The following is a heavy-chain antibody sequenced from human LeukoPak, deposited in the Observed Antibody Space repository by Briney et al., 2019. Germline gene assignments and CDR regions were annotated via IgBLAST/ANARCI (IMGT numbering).Heavy chain of an antibody. D-gene: IGHD3-3*01. CDR3: ARLGDFAAQDDY. V-gene: IGHV1-69*05. CDR1: GGTFSSYA. J-gene: IGHJ4*02. Sequence: EASVKVSCKASGGTFSSYAISWVRQAPGQGLEWMGGIIPIFGTATYAQKFQGRVTITTDESTSTAYMELSSLRSEDTAVYYCARLGDFAAQDDYWGQGTLVTVSS. CDR2: IIPIFGTA.